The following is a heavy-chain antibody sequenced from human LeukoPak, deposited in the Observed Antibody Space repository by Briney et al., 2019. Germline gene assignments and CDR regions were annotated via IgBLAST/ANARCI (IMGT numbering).Heavy chain of an antibody. D-gene: IGHD3-22*01. Sequence: SETLSLTCAVSGYSISSGYYWGWIRQPPGKGPEWIGSIYHSGSTYYNPSLKSRVTISVDTSKNQFSLKLSSVTAADTAVYYCARQDDSSGYSYWGQGTLVTVSS. CDR1: GYSISSGYY. CDR2: IYHSGST. CDR3: ARQDDSSGYSY. J-gene: IGHJ4*02. V-gene: IGHV4-38-2*01.